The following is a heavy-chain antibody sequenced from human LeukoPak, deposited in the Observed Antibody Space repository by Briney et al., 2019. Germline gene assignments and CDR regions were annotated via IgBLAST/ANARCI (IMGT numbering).Heavy chain of an antibody. V-gene: IGHV3-30*04. D-gene: IGHD2-2*01. CDR2: ISYEGSNK. Sequence: GGSLRLSCAASGFTFTSYAMHWVRQAPGKGLGWVAVISYEGSNKYYADSVKGRFTLSRDNSKNTLYLQMNSLRAEDTAVYYCARDKDMPRYYFDYWGQGALVTVSS. CDR1: GFTFTSYA. J-gene: IGHJ4*02. CDR3: ARDKDMPRYYFDY.